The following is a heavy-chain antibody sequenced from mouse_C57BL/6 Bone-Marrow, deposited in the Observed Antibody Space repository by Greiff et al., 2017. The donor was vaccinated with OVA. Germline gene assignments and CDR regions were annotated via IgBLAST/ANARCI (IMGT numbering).Heavy chain of an antibody. J-gene: IGHJ3*01. D-gene: IGHD2-4*01. Sequence: EVQLQQSGAELVRPGASVKLSCTASGFNIKDDYMHWVKQRPEQGLEWIGWIDPENGDTEYASKFQGKATITADTSSNTAYLQLSSLTSEDTAVYYCARSDYDGGTYWGQGTLVTVSA. CDR1: GFNIKDDY. V-gene: IGHV14-4*01. CDR3: ARSDYDGGTY. CDR2: IDPENGDT.